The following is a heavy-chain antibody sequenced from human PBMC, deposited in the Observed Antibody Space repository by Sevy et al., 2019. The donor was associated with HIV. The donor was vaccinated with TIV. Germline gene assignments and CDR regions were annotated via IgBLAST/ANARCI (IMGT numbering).Heavy chain of an antibody. CDR2: MRQDGSEK. CDR3: ARGIYGSGSRLGLGY. V-gene: IGHV3-7*01. D-gene: IGHD3-10*01. Sequence: GGSLRLSCAASGFTFSSYWMTWVRQAPGKGLEWVANMRQDGSEKYYVDSVKSRFTNSRDNAKNSLYLQMNSLRAEDTAVYYCARGIYGSGSRLGLGYWGQGTLVTVSS. J-gene: IGHJ4*02. CDR1: GFTFSSYW.